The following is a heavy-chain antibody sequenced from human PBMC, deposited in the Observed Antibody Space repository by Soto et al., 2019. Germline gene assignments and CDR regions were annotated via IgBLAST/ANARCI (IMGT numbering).Heavy chain of an antibody. V-gene: IGHV4-59*01. CDR1: GGSISSYY. CDR3: ARDRGQLVFDY. CDR2: IYYSGST. D-gene: IGHD6-6*01. J-gene: IGHJ4*02. Sequence: SETLSLTCTVSGGSISSYYWSWIRQPPGKGLEWIGYIYYSGSTNYNPSLKSRVTISVDTSKNQFSLKLSSVTAADTAVYYCARDRGQLVFDYWGQGTLVTVSS.